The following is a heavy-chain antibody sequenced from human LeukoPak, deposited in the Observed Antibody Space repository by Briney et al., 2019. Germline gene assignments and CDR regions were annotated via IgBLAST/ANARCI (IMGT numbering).Heavy chain of an antibody. D-gene: IGHD5-12*01. Sequence: GGSLRLSCAASGFTFSSHGMHWVRQAPGKGLEWVAVIWYDGSNKYYADSVKGRFTISRDNSKNTLYLQMNSLRAEDTAVYYCAKDVFLYSGYEVRPEFDYWGQGTLVTVSS. CDR3: AKDVFLYSGYEVRPEFDY. J-gene: IGHJ4*02. CDR2: IWYDGSNK. V-gene: IGHV3-33*06. CDR1: GFTFSSHG.